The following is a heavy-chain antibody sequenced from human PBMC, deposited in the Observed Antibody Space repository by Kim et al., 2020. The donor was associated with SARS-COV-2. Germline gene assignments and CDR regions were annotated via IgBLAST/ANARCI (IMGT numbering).Heavy chain of an antibody. J-gene: IGHJ5*02. CDR2: IYYSGST. CDR1: GGSISSSSYY. V-gene: IGHV4-39*01. CDR3: ARYGVRGVIHYLNWFDP. D-gene: IGHD3-10*01. Sequence: SETLSLTCTVSGGSISSSSYYWGWIRQPPGKGLEWIGSIYYSGSTYYNPSLKSRVTISVDTSKNQFSLTLSSVTAADTAVYYCARYGVRGVIHYLNWFDPWGQGTLVTVSS.